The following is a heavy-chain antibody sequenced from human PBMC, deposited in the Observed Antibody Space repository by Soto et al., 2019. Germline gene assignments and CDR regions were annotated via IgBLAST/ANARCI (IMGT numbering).Heavy chain of an antibody. V-gene: IGHV4-39*07. J-gene: IGHJ4*02. CDR2: IYGGGST. CDR1: GGSIGSSSYY. Sequence: SETLSLTCTVSGGSIGSSSYYWGWIRQPPGKGLEWIGSIYGGGSTYSNPSLKSRVTTSVDRSKNQFSLKLTSVTAADTAVYYCARGAVVNFDSWGQGTLVTVSS. D-gene: IGHD3-22*01. CDR3: ARGAVVNFDS.